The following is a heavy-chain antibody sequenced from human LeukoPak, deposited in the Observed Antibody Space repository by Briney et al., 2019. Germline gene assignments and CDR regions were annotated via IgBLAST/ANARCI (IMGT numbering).Heavy chain of an antibody. J-gene: IGHJ6*02. CDR1: GFTFGDYA. D-gene: IGHD2-2*01. CDR2: IRSKAYGGIT. CDR3: TRFASKWMPYYYGMDV. Sequence: PGGSLRLSCTASGFTFGDYAMSWFRQAPGKGLEWVGFIRSKAYGGITEYAASVKGRFTISRDDSKSIAYLQMNSLKTEDTAVYYCTRFASKWMPYYYGMDVWGQGTTVTVSS. V-gene: IGHV3-49*03.